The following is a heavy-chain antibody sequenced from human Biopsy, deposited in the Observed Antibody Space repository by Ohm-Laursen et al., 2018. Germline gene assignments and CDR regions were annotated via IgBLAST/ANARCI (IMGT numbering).Heavy chain of an antibody. CDR2: IYPGGST. CDR3: ASVVLGPTNDAFDL. D-gene: IGHD3-22*01. J-gene: IGHJ3*01. V-gene: IGHV4-4*07. CDR1: GGDINNYY. Sequence: GTLSLTCNVSGGDINNYYWSWIRQPAGKGLEWIGRIYPGGSTNYNPSLKSRVTMSVDKSKKQLSLRLRSVTAADTAMYYCASVVLGPTNDAFDLWGQGTMVGVSS.